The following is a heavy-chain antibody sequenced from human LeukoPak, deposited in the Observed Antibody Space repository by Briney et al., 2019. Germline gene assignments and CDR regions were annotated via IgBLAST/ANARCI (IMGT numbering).Heavy chain of an antibody. CDR3: AKAMVRGVIILD. J-gene: IGHJ4*02. CDR1: GFTFSNYW. Sequence: GGSLRLSCEASGFTFSNYWMSWVRQAPGKGLEWVSAISGSGGSTYYADSVKGRFTISRDNSKNTLYLQMNSLRAEDTAVYYCAKAMVRGVIILDWGQGTLVTVSS. V-gene: IGHV3-23*01. D-gene: IGHD3-10*01. CDR2: ISGSGGST.